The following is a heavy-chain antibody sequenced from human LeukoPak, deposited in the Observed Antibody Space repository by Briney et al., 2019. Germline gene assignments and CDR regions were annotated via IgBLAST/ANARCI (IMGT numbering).Heavy chain of an antibody. CDR3: ARRVATYYFDY. D-gene: IGHD5-12*01. J-gene: IGHJ4*02. CDR2: ISGSGGST. CDR1: GFTFSSYA. V-gene: IGHV3-23*01. Sequence: GESLKISCAASGFTFSSYAMSRVRQAPGKGLEWVSAISGSGGSTYHADSVKGRITISRDNSKNTLHLQMNSLRAEDTAVYYCARRVATYYFDYWGQGTLVTVSS.